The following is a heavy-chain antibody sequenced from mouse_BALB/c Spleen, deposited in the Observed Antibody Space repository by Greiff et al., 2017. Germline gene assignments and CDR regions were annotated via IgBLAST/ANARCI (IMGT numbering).Heavy chain of an antibody. J-gene: IGHJ2*01. CDR2: ISSGGSYT. V-gene: IGHV5-6*01. D-gene: IGHD2-14*01. CDR1: GFTFSSYG. CDR3: ARPTDRYFDY. Sequence: EVKVVESGGDLVKPGGSLKLSCAASGFTFSSYGMSWVRQTPDKRLEWVATISSGGSYTYYPDSVKGRFTISRDNAKNTLYLQMSSLKSEDTAMYYCARPTDRYFDYWGQGTTLTVSS.